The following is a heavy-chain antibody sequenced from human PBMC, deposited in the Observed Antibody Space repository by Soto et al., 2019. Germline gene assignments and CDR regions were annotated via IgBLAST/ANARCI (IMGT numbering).Heavy chain of an antibody. J-gene: IGHJ4*02. D-gene: IGHD2-15*01. CDR2: ISHSGRT. Sequence: QVQLQESGPGLVKPSQTLSLTCTVSGGSISSGTYYWTWVRQRPGEGLEWIGFISHSGRTYYNPSLKSRAAISVDTSENQCSLRLSSVTAADTAVYFCARDSDYCTGGSCYGNFDFWGPGTLVTVSS. CDR3: ARDSDYCTGGSCYGNFDF. CDR1: GGSISSGTYY. V-gene: IGHV4-31*03.